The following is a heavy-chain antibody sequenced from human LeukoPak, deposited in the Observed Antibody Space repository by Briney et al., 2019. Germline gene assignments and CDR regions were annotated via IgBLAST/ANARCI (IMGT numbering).Heavy chain of an antibody. CDR1: GFTFSSYG. V-gene: IGHV3-23*01. J-gene: IGHJ6*03. CDR3: AKWGSYYIYYYYYMDV. Sequence: GGSLRLSCAASGFTFSSYGMSWVRQAPGKGLEWASAISGSGGSTYYADSVKGRFTISRDNSKNTLYLQMNSLRAEDTAVYYCAKWGSYYIYYYYYMDVWGKGTTVTISS. CDR2: ISGSGGST. D-gene: IGHD3-10*01.